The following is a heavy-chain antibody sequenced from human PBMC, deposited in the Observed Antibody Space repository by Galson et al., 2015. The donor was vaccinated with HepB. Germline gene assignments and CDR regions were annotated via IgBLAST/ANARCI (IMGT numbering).Heavy chain of an antibody. J-gene: IGHJ6*02. D-gene: IGHD3-22*01. Sequence: SQRLSCAASGFTVSSNYMSWVRQAPGKGLEWVSVIYSGGSTYYADSVKGRFTISRDNSKNTLYLQMNSLRAEDTAVYYCARVQDSSGYYYIYYYYGMDVWGQGTTVTVSS. CDR2: IYSGGST. CDR3: ARVQDSSGYYYIYYYYGMDV. CDR1: GFTVSSNY. V-gene: IGHV3-66*01.